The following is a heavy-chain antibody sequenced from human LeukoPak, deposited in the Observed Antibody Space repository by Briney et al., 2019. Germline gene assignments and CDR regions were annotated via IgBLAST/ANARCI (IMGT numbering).Heavy chain of an antibody. D-gene: IGHD1-1*01. CDR2: ISYDGSNK. J-gene: IGHJ4*02. CDR1: GFTFSSYG. Sequence: GGSLRLSCAASGFTFSSYGMHWVRQAPGKGLEWVAVISYDGSNKYYADSVKGRFTISRDNSKNTLYLQMNNLRAEDTAVYHCARGDGDDNWLIDYWGQGTLVTVSS. V-gene: IGHV3-30*03. CDR3: ARGDGDDNWLIDY.